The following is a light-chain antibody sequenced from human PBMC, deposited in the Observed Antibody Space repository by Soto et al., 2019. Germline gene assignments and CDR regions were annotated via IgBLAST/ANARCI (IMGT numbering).Light chain of an antibody. CDR2: DVN. V-gene: IGLV2-11*01. CDR1: SSDVGGYDS. J-gene: IGLJ1*01. CDR3: CSYAGRSTSV. Sequence: QSARTQPRSVSGSPGQSVTISCTGTSSDVGGYDSVSWYQQHPGKAPKLMIYDVNKWPSGVPDRFSGSKSGNTASLTISGLQADDEADYYCCSYAGRSTSVFGTGTKVTVX.